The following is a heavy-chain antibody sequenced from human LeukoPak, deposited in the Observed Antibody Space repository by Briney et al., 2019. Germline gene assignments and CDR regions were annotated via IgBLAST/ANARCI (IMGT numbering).Heavy chain of an antibody. D-gene: IGHD1-14*01. V-gene: IGHV3-23*01. CDR2: ISKRGDST. CDR1: GFTVSTYD. J-gene: IGHJ4*02. CDR3: ARAGTVSWFPY. Sequence: PGGSLRLSFAASGFTVSTYDMSWVRQAPGKGLEWVSGISKRGDSTYYADAVKGRFTISRDDSKNTLYLQMNSLRTEDAAMYYCARAGTVSWFPYWGQGTLVTVSS.